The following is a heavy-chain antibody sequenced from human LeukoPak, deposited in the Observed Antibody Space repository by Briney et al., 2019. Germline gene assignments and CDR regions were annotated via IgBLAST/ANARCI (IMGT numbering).Heavy chain of an antibody. J-gene: IGHJ4*02. CDR1: GYTFTSYG. Sequence: GASVKVSCKASGYTFTSYGISWVRQAPGQGLEWMGWISAYNGNTNYAQKLQGRVTMTTDTSTSTAYMELSRLRSDDTAVYYCARETYSNILTGTDYWGPGTLVTVSS. D-gene: IGHD3-9*01. V-gene: IGHV1-18*01. CDR3: ARETYSNILTGTDY. CDR2: ISAYNGNT.